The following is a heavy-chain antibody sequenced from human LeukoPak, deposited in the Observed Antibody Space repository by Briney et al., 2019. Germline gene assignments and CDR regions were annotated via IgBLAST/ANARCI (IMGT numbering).Heavy chain of an antibody. Sequence: PSGTLSLTCTVSGGSISSSSYYWGWIRQPPGKGLEWIGSIYYSGSTYYNPSLKSRVTISVDTSKNQFSLKLSSVTAADTAVYYCASQECDYSNYLCPPDYYYYYGMDVWGQGTTVTVSS. CDR3: ASQECDYSNYLCPPDYYYYYGMDV. D-gene: IGHD4-11*01. J-gene: IGHJ6*02. CDR1: GGSISSSSYY. CDR2: IYYSGST. V-gene: IGHV4-39*01.